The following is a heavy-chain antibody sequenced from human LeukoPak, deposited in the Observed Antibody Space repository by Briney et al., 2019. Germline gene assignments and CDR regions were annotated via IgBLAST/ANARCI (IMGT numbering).Heavy chain of an antibody. D-gene: IGHD6-13*01. Sequence: GGSLRLSCAASGFTFSSYAMSWVRQTPGKGLEWVSAISGSGGSTYYADSVKGRFTISRDNSKNTLYLQMNSLRAEDTAVYYCAKDEGQLAPARKAGAFDIWGQGTMVTVSS. V-gene: IGHV3-23*01. CDR1: GFTFSSYA. J-gene: IGHJ3*02. CDR2: ISGSGGST. CDR3: AKDEGQLAPARKAGAFDI.